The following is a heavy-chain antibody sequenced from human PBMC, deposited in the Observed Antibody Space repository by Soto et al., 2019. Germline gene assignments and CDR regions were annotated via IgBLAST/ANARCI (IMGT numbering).Heavy chain of an antibody. J-gene: IGHJ6*02. Sequence: KLVESGGGVVQPGRSLRLSCAASGFVFSDYGMHWVRQAPGKGLEWVALITNDGNNEPYRESVKGRFSISRGRSTNTVDLLMNSLRPEDTGVYYCAKEGPGGGRHFYYGMDVWGQGTTVTVSS. CDR1: GFVFSDYG. D-gene: IGHD1-26*01. CDR3: AKEGPGGGRHFYYGMDV. CDR2: ITNDGNNE. V-gene: IGHV3-30*18.